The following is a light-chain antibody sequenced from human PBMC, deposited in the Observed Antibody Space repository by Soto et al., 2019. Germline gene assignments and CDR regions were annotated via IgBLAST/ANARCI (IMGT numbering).Light chain of an antibody. CDR2: DNN. J-gene: IGLJ1*01. CDR3: GTWDTSMIADV. Sequence: QSVLTQPPAVSAAPGQKVTISCSGSSSNIGNNYVSWYQQLPGTAPKLLIYDNNKRPSGTPDRFSDSKSGTSATLGITGLQTGDEADYYCGTWDTSMIADVFGTGTKGTVL. CDR1: SSNIGNNY. V-gene: IGLV1-51*01.